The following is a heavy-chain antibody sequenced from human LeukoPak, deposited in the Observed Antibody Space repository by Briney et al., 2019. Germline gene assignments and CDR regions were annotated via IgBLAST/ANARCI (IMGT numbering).Heavy chain of an antibody. CDR1: GFTFSDYY. CDR2: ISSSGSTK. Sequence: GGSLRLSCAASGFTFSDYYMSWIRQAPGKGLEWVSYISSSGSTKYYADSVKGRFTISRDNAKNSLYLQINSLRAEDTAVYYCARVYACIYSSARYYFDYWGQGTLVTVSS. D-gene: IGHD2-8*01. CDR3: ARVYACIYSSARYYFDY. V-gene: IGHV3-11*01. J-gene: IGHJ4*02.